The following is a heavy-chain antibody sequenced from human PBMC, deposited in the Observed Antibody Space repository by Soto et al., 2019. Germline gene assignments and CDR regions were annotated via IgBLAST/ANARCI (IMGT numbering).Heavy chain of an antibody. D-gene: IGHD2-15*01. J-gene: IGHJ4*02. V-gene: IGHV4-61*01. CDR1: GGSVSSGSYY. CDR2: IYYSGST. Sequence: SETLSLTCTVSGGSVSSGSYYWSWIRQPPGKGLEWIGYIYYSGSTNYNPSLKSRVTISVDTSKNQFSLKLSSVTAADTAVYYCARAGSLGFDYWGQGTLVTVSS. CDR3: ARAGSLGFDY.